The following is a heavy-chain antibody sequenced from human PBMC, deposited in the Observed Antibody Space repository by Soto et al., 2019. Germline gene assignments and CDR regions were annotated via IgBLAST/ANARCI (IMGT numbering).Heavy chain of an antibody. V-gene: IGHV5-51*01. Sequence: GGSVKISCSGSGYSFTSYWIGWVRQMPWKGLEWMGIIYPGDSDTRYSPSFQGQVTISADKSISTAYLQWGSLKASDTAMYYCATVTTSRDYYYGMDVWGQGTTVTVSS. J-gene: IGHJ6*02. CDR1: GYSFTSYW. D-gene: IGHD4-4*01. CDR3: ATVTTSRDYYYGMDV. CDR2: IYPGDSDT.